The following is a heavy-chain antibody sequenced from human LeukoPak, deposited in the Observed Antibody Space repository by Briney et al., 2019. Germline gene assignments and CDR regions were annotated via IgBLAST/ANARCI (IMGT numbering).Heavy chain of an antibody. J-gene: IGHJ4*02. Sequence: PGGSLRLSCVASGFTFSSHSMNWVRQAPGKGLEWVSPISSSSSYIYYADSVKGRFTISRDNAKNSLYLQMNSLRAEDTAVYYCARDPYSGSYHDYWGQGTLVTVSS. CDR2: ISSSSSYI. CDR3: ARDPYSGSYHDY. V-gene: IGHV3-21*01. CDR1: GFTFSSHS. D-gene: IGHD1-26*01.